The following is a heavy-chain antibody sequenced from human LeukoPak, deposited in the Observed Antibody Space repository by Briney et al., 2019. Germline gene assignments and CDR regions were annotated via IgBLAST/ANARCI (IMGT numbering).Heavy chain of an antibody. Sequence: PGGSLRLSCAASGFTFSSYWMSWVRQAPGKGLEWVANIKQDGSEKYYVDSVKGRFTISRDNAKNSLYLQMNSLRAEDTAVYYCARARVRYFDWLPQKGDAFDIWGQGTMVTVSS. CDR3: ARARVRYFDWLPQKGDAFDI. J-gene: IGHJ3*02. CDR1: GFTFSSYW. CDR2: IKQDGSEK. V-gene: IGHV3-7*01. D-gene: IGHD3-9*01.